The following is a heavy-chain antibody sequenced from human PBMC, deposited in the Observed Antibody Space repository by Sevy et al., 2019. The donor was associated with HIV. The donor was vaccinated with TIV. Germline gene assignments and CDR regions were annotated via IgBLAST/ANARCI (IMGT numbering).Heavy chain of an antibody. D-gene: IGHD2-21*01. Sequence: GGSLRLSCAASGFSFNSYEMNWVRQAPGKGLEWVSSISQSGDTTYYSDSVKGRFTISRENANNSRSLQMSSPRAEDTAGYYCARDLPPSATVVPHFDYWGQGTLVTVSS. CDR3: ARDLPPSATVVPHFDY. CDR2: ISQSGDTT. J-gene: IGHJ4*02. V-gene: IGHV3-48*03. CDR1: GFSFNSYE.